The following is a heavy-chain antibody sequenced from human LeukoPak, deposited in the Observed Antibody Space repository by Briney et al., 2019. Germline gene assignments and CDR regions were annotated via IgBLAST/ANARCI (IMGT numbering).Heavy chain of an antibody. D-gene: IGHD2-21*02. CDR3: ARRGDSDFRID. CDR1: GYSSTSHW. CDR2: IYPGDSDT. J-gene: IGHJ4*02. V-gene: IGHV5-51*01. Sequence: GESLQISCKGSGYSSTSHWIGWVRQMPGKGLEWMGIIYPGDSDTRYSPSFQGQVTISADKSISTAYLQWNSLEASDSAIYYCARRGDSDFRIDWGQGTLVTVSS.